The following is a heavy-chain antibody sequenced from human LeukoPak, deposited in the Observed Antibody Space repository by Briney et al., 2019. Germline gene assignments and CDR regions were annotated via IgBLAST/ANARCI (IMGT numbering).Heavy chain of an antibody. CDR2: IYYSGST. CDR1: GSSISSYY. D-gene: IGHD3-10*01. V-gene: IGHV4-59*01. Sequence: SETLSLTCTVSGSSISSYYWSWIRQPPGKGLEWIGYIYYSGSTNYNPSLKSRVTISVDTSKNQFSLKLSSVTAADTAVYYCARQNMVRGVIGYYFDYWGQGTLVTVSS. J-gene: IGHJ4*02. CDR3: ARQNMVRGVIGYYFDY.